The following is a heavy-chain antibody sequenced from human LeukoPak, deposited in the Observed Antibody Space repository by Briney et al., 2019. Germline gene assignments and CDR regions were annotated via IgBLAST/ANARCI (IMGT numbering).Heavy chain of an antibody. CDR1: GFTVSSNY. Sequence: GGSLRLSCAASGFTVSSNYMSWVRQAPGKGLEWVSVIYSGGSTYYADSVKGRFTISRDNAKNSLYLQMNSLRAEDTALYYCAKDMAVGRAAAGTRFPYYFDYWGQGTLVTVSS. J-gene: IGHJ4*02. V-gene: IGHV3-53*05. CDR2: IYSGGST. CDR3: AKDMAVGRAAAGTRFPYYFDY. D-gene: IGHD6-13*01.